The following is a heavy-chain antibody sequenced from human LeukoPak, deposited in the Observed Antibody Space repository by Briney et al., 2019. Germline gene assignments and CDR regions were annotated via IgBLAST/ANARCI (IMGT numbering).Heavy chain of an antibody. V-gene: IGHV3-7*03. CDR3: ARAGFSTSRDF. Sequence: GGSLRLSCAASGFTFSSYWMSWVRQAPGKGLEWVANINEGGSEGYYVDSLKGRFTISRDNAKNSLYPQMNSLRAEDTAVYYCARAGFSTSRDFWGQGTLVTVSS. CDR1: GFTFSSYW. CDR2: INEGGSEG. D-gene: IGHD2-2*01. J-gene: IGHJ4*02.